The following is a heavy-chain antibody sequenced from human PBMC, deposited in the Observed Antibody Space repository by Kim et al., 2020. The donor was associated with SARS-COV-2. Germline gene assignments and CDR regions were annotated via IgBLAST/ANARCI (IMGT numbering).Heavy chain of an antibody. CDR3: AVDYYESSGYYDYGGYDY. CDR2: ISESGGST. V-gene: IGHV3-23*01. D-gene: IGHD3-22*01. CDR1: GFTFSSYA. J-gene: IGHJ4*02. Sequence: GGSLRLSCAASGFTFSSYAMSWVRQAPGKGLEWVSAISESGGSTYYADSVKGRFTISRDNSKNTLYLQMNSLRAEDTAVYYSAVDYYESSGYYDYGGYDYWGQGTLVTVSS.